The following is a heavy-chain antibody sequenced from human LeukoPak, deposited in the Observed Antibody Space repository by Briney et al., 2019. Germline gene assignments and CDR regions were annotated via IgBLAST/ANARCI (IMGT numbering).Heavy chain of an antibody. D-gene: IGHD4-17*01. CDR1: GGSISSNNYY. V-gene: IGHV4-39*07. CDR2: IYYSGTT. CDR3: AREWTTMNPYWYFDL. J-gene: IGHJ2*01. Sequence: PSETLSLTCTASGGSISSNNYYWGWIRQPPGMGLEWIGSIYYSGTTYYNPSLKSRVTISVDTSKNQFSLKLSSVTAADTAVYYCAREWTTMNPYWYFDLWGRGTLVTVSS.